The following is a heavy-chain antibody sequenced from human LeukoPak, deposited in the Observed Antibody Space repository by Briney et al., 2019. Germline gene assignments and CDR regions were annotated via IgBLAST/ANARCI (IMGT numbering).Heavy chain of an antibody. CDR2: IIPIFGTA. V-gene: IGHV1-69*05. Sequence: ASVTVSCQASGGTFSSYAISWVRQAPGQGLEWMGGIIPIFGTANYAHKFQGRVTITTDESTSTAYMELSSLRSEDTAVYYCARGRYYYDSSGYYPRHYFDYWGQGTLVTVSS. D-gene: IGHD3-22*01. J-gene: IGHJ4*02. CDR1: GGTFSSYA. CDR3: ARGRYYYDSSGYYPRHYFDY.